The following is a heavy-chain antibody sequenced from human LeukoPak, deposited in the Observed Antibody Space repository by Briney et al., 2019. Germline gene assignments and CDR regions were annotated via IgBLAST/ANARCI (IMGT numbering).Heavy chain of an antibody. Sequence: SETLSLTCTVSGGSISSSSYYWGWIRQPPGKGLEWIGSIYYSGSTYYNPSLKSRVTISVDTSKNQFSLKLSSVTAADTAVYYCARYGVSTYYWGQGTLVTVSS. V-gene: IGHV4-39*07. CDR2: IYYSGST. CDR3: ARYGVSTYY. J-gene: IGHJ4*02. CDR1: GGSISSSSYY. D-gene: IGHD4-17*01.